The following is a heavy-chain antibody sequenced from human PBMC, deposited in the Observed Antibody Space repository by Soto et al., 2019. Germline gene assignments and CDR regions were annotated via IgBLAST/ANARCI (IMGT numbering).Heavy chain of an antibody. CDR1: GFTFSNYG. CDR2: ISYDGSSK. J-gene: IGHJ1*01. CDR3: ARGGYGDSHAEYFQH. Sequence: QVQLVESGGGVVQPGRSLRLSCAASGFTFSNYGMHWVRQAPGRGLEGGAGISYDGSSKDYADSWKGRFTISRDNSKNTLYLQMNSLRVEDTAVYYCARGGYGDSHAEYFQHWGQGTLVTVSS. D-gene: IGHD4-17*01. V-gene: IGHV3-30-3*01.